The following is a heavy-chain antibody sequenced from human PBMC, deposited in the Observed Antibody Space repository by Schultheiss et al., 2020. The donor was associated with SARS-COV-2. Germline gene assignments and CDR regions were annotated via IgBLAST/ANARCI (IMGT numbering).Heavy chain of an antibody. V-gene: IGHV3-21*01. CDR3: ARDPSLDHSSSHYP. J-gene: IGHJ5*02. CDR2: ISSSSSYI. Sequence: GGSLRLSCTASGFTFGDYAMSWFRQAPGKGLEWVSSISSSSSYIYYADSVKGRFTISRDNAKNSLYLQMNSLRAEDTAVYYCARDPSLDHSSSHYPWGQGTLVTVSS. D-gene: IGHD6-6*01. CDR1: GFTFGDYA.